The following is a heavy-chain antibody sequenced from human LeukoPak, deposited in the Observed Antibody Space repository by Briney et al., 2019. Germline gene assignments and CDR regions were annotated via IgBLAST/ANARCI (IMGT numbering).Heavy chain of an antibody. Sequence: GGSLRLSCAASGFTFSSYSMNWVRQAPGKGLEWVSYISSSSRTIYYADSVKGRFTISRDNAKNSLYLQMNSLRAEDTAVYYCARERAQWLVPISDAFDIWGQGTMVTVSS. V-gene: IGHV3-48*04. CDR1: GFTFSSYS. D-gene: IGHD6-19*01. CDR2: ISSSSRTI. CDR3: ARERAQWLVPISDAFDI. J-gene: IGHJ3*02.